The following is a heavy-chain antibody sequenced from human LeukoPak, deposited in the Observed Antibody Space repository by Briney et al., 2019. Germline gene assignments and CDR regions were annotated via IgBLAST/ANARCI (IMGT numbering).Heavy chain of an antibody. CDR1: GFTFSSYA. J-gene: IGHJ4*02. Sequence: PGGSLRPSCAASGFTFSSYAMWWVRQAPGKGLEWVAVISYDGSDKFYADSVKGRFTLSRDSSTNTLYLQMNSLRPEDTAVYYCARARPSMWIDYWGQGTLVTVSS. CDR2: ISYDGSDK. CDR3: ARARPSMWIDY. V-gene: IGHV3-30*04. D-gene: IGHD5-12*01.